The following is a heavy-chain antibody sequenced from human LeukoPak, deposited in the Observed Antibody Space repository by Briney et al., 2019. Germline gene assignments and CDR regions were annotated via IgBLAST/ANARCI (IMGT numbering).Heavy chain of an antibody. CDR3: ARLGARGENSGYYAYFDY. D-gene: IGHD3-22*01. J-gene: IGHJ4*02. Sequence: SETLSLTCTVSGGSLSNDYWSWIRQPPGKGLEYIGYIFYSGITNYNPSLKSRVTISVDTSKSQSYLKLTSVTAADTAVYYCARLGARGENSGYYAYFDYWGQGTLVTVSS. CDR2: IFYSGIT. CDR1: GGSLSNDY. V-gene: IGHV4-59*01.